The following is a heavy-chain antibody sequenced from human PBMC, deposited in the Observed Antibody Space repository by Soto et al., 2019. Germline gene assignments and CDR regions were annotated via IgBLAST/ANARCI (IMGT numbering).Heavy chain of an antibody. Sequence: GGSLRLSCAASGITFSNVWMSWVRQASGKGLEWLGRIKKKSDGGTADYAAPVKGRFTISRDDSKHTLYLQMSNLKTEDTAVYYCRTQWLDWGQGTLVTVSS. D-gene: IGHD6-19*01. CDR1: GITFSNVW. V-gene: IGHV3-15*01. CDR2: IKKKSDGGTA. J-gene: IGHJ4*02. CDR3: RTQWLD.